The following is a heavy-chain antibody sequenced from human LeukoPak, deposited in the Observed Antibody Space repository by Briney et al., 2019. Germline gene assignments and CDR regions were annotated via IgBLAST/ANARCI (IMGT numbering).Heavy chain of an antibody. Sequence: NPSETLSLTCTVSGYSISSGYYWGWIRQPPGKGLEWIGSIYHSGSTYYNPSLKSRVTISVDTSKNQFSLKLSSVTAADTAVYYCARAQCPVFGFDLWGRGTLVTVSS. D-gene: IGHD2-2*01. CDR2: IYHSGST. V-gene: IGHV4-38-2*02. CDR1: GYSISSGYY. CDR3: ARAQCPVFGFDL. J-gene: IGHJ2*01.